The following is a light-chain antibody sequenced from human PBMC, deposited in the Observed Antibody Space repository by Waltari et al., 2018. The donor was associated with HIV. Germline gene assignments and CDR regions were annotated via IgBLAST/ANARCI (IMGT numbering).Light chain of an antibody. Sequence: SDELTQPPSVSVSPGQTATIPSSCAALPTQYTHRYPQKSGQAPVLLIHKDTERPSGTPARFSGSSSGTIVTLTISGVQAEDEADYYCQSADATGSSVLFGGGTKLTVL. CDR1: ALPTQY. J-gene: IGLJ2*01. CDR2: KDT. V-gene: IGLV3-25*03. CDR3: QSADATGSSVL.